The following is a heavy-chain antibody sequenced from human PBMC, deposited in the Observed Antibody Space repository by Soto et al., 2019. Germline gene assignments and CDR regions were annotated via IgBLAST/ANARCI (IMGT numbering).Heavy chain of an antibody. V-gene: IGHV3-23*01. J-gene: IGHJ5*02. CDR3: ANGYFASSRRNWFDP. D-gene: IGHD3-22*01. CDR1: GFTFRSYA. Sequence: EVQLLQSGGGLVQPGGSLRLSCAASGFTFRSYAMSWVRQPPGKGLEWVAAINGGGGSTYYADSVKGRFTISRDNSKNMLYLQLNSLRAEDSAVYYCANGYFASSRRNWFDPWGQVTLVTASS. CDR2: INGGGGST.